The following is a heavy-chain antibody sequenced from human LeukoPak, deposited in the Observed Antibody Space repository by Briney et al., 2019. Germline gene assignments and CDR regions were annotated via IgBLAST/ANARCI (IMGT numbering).Heavy chain of an antibody. CDR2: ISASGDVT. D-gene: IGHD1-1*01. CDR1: GFTFSKFP. Sequence: GGSLRLSCAASGFTFSKFPMGWVRQAPGRGLEWVSAISASGDVTFYADSLRGRFTISRDNSKSTLYLQMNGLRAEDTTIFYCAKSLFTSATGTGRAFHIWGQGTRVTVSS. V-gene: IGHV3-23*01. CDR3: AKSLFTSATGTGRAFHI. J-gene: IGHJ3*02.